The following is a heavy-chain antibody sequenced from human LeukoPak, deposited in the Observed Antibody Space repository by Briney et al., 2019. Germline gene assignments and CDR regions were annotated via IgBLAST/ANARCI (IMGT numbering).Heavy chain of an antibody. CDR1: GGTFSSYA. D-gene: IGHD3-10*01. Sequence: GASVKVSCKASGGTFSSYAISWVRQAPGQGLEWMGGIIPIFGTANYAQKFQGRVTITADESTSTAYMELSSLRSEDTAVYYCARELWFGALTYYYYYYGMDVWGQGTTVTVSS. CDR3: ARELWFGALTYYYYYYGMDV. V-gene: IGHV1-69*13. CDR2: IIPIFGTA. J-gene: IGHJ6*02.